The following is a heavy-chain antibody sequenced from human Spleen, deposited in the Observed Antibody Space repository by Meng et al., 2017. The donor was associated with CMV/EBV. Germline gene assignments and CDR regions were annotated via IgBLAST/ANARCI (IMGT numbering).Heavy chain of an antibody. CDR3: TRGEFGVVIMGGGKGMDV. Sequence: SETLSLTCSVAGDSVNSRAYYWSWIRQPPGKGLEWIGYIYYTGSTNYNPSLKSRVTISLDTSNNQFSLRLSSVTAADTAVYYCTRGEFGVVIMGGGKGMDVWGQGTTVTVSS. CDR1: GDSVNSRAYY. CDR2: IYYTGST. V-gene: IGHV4-61*08. D-gene: IGHD3-3*01. J-gene: IGHJ6*02.